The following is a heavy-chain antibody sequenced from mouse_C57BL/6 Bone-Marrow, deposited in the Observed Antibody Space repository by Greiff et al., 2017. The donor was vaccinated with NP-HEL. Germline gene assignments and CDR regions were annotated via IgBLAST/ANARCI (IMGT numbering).Heavy chain of an antibody. CDR1: GYTFTDYY. J-gene: IGHJ3*01. CDR2: INPNNGGT. Sequence: EVQLQQSGPELVKPGASVKISCKASGYTFTDYYMNWVKQSHGKSLEWIGDINPNNGGTSYNQKFKGKATLTVDKSSSTAYMELRSLTSEDSAVYYCALRRAYWGQGTLVTVSA. CDR3: ALRRAY. D-gene: IGHD1-1*01. V-gene: IGHV1-26*01.